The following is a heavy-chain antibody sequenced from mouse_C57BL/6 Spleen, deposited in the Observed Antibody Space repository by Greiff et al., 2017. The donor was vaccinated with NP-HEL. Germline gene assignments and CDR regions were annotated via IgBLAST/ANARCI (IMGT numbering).Heavy chain of an antibody. CDR1: GFTFSSYA. D-gene: IGHD2-14*01. CDR3: ARDRNRSNYWYFDV. Sequence: DVKLVESGGGLVKPGGSLKLSCAASGFTFSSYAMSWVRQTPEKRLEWVATISDGGSYTYYPDNVKGRFTISRDNAKNNLYLQMSHLKSEDTAMYYCARDRNRSNYWYFDVWGTGTTVTVSS. CDR2: ISDGGSYT. J-gene: IGHJ1*03. V-gene: IGHV5-4*01.